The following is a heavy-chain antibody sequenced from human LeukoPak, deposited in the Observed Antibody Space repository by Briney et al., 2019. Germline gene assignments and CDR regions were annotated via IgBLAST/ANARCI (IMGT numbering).Heavy chain of an antibody. CDR3: AKTNGYYSD. Sequence: PGGSLRLSRAASGFTFSSLGMNRVRQAPGEGLEWVSGISGSGGTTYYADSVKGRFTISRDNSKNSLSLQVSSLRAEDTAVYYCAKTNGYYSDWGQGTLVTVSS. D-gene: IGHD3-22*01. CDR2: ISGSGGTT. CDR1: GFTFSSLG. V-gene: IGHV3-23*01. J-gene: IGHJ4*02.